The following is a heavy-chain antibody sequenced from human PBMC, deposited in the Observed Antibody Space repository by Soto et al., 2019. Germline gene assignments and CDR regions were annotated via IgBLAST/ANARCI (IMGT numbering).Heavy chain of an antibody. V-gene: IGHV3-23*01. J-gene: IGHJ4*02. CDR3: AMNRQSSSSFDY. CDR2: ISGAGDAT. CDR1: RFTFNNFA. D-gene: IGHD6-6*01. Sequence: GGSLRLSCAATRFTFNNFAMNWARQGPGKGLEWVSGISGAGDATRYADSVKGRFTISRDNAESMVYLDMYSLIPDDTAIYYCAMNRQSSSSFDYWGKRTL.